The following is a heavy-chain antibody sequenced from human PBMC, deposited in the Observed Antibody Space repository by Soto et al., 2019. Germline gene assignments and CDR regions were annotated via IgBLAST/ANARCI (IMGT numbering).Heavy chain of an antibody. Sequence: TLSLTCTVSGGSIGTYYWSWIRQPPGKGLEWIGYIYYRGNTYYNPSLKSRVTISVDTSKNQFSLKLSSVTAADTAVYYCARAHYGDYGYGMDVWGQGTPVTVSS. V-gene: IGHV4-59*12. D-gene: IGHD4-17*01. CDR3: ARAHYGDYGYGMDV. CDR1: GGSIGTYY. CDR2: IYYRGNT. J-gene: IGHJ6*02.